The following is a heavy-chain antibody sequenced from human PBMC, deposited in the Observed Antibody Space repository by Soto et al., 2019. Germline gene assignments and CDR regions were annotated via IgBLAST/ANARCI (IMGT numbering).Heavy chain of an antibody. CDR1: GFTFSSYS. CDR3: ALSITLGAFDI. CDR2: ISSSSSYI. J-gene: IGHJ3*02. D-gene: IGHD3-16*01. V-gene: IGHV3-21*01. Sequence: EVQLVESGGGLVKPGGSLRLSCAASGFTFSSYSMNWVRQAPGKGLEWVSSISSSSSYIYYADSVKGRFTISRDNAKNSLYLQINSLRAEDTAVYYCALSITLGAFDIWGQGTMVTVSS.